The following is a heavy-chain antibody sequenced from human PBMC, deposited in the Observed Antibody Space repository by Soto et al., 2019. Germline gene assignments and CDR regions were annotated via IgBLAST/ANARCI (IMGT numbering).Heavy chain of an antibody. J-gene: IGHJ3*02. CDR3: ARDVGYCSGGSCYDAFDI. Sequence: GASVKVSCKASGYTFTSYGISWVRQAPGQGLEWMGWISAYNGNTNYAQKLQGRVTMTTDTSTSTAYMELRSLRSDDTAVYYCARDVGYCSGGSCYDAFDIWGQGTMVTVSS. D-gene: IGHD2-15*01. V-gene: IGHV1-18*01. CDR1: GYTFTSYG. CDR2: ISAYNGNT.